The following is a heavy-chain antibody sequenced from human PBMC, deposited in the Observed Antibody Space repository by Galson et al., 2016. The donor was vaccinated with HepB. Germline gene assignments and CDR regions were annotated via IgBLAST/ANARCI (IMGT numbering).Heavy chain of an antibody. CDR3: ARDLPDDSVEYFDVFDL. D-gene: IGHD4-17*01. CDR1: GFNLSDYY. CDR2: ISRSGDSM. J-gene: IGHJ3*01. Sequence: SLRLSCAASGFNLSDYYMNWIRQAPGKGLEWVSYISRSGDSMLYADSVRGRFTISRDNVKKSLYLQMTNLIPEYTAVYYCARDLPDDSVEYFDVFDLWGQGTMVTVSS. V-gene: IGHV3-11*01.